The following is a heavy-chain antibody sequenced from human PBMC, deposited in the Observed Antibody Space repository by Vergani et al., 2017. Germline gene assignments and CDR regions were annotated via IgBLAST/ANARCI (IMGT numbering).Heavy chain of an antibody. D-gene: IGHD2-8*01. CDR2: ISSSGSTI. V-gene: IGHV3-48*04. CDR3: ARVDLVYARPMDV. CDR1: GFTFSSYS. J-gene: IGHJ6*03. Sequence: EVQLVESGGGLVQPGGSLRLSCAASGFTFSSYSMSWIRQAPGKGLEWVSYISSSGSTIYYADSVKGRFTISRDNAKNSLYLQMNSLRAEDTAVYYCARVDLVYARPMDVWGKGTTVTVSS.